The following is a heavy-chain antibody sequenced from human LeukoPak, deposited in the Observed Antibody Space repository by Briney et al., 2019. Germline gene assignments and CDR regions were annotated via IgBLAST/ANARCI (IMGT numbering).Heavy chain of an antibody. V-gene: IGHV1-46*01. J-gene: IGHJ5*02. Sequence: ASVKVSCKASGYTFTSYYMHWVRQAPGQGLEWMGIINPSGGSTSYAQKFQGRVTMTRDMSTSTVYMELSSLRSEDTAVYYCARDGRIAATFLSDAENWFDPWGQGTLVTVSS. D-gene: IGHD2-15*01. CDR1: GYTFTSYY. CDR3: ARDGRIAATFLSDAENWFDP. CDR2: INPSGGST.